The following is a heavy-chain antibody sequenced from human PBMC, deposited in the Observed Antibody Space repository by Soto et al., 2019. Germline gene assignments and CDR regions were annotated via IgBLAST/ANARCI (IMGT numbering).Heavy chain of an antibody. D-gene: IGHD3-22*01. Sequence: PSETLSLTCAVYGGSFSCYYWSWIRQPPGKGLEWIGEINHSGSTNYNPSLKSRVTISVDTSKNQFSLKLSSVTAADTAVYYCATRFEDYYDSSGYYYVLDYWGQGTLVTVSS. CDR1: GGSFSCYY. CDR3: ATRFEDYYDSSGYYYVLDY. J-gene: IGHJ4*02. CDR2: INHSGST. V-gene: IGHV4-34*01.